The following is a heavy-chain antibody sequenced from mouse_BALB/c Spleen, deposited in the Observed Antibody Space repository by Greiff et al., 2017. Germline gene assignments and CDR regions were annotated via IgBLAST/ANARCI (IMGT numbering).Heavy chain of an antibody. Sequence: EVKLVESGGGLVKPGGSLKLSCAASGFAFSSYDMSWVRQTPEKRLEWVAYISSGGGSTYYPDTVKGRFTISRDNAKNTLYLQMSSLKSEDTAMYYCATLLRLRGWYFDVWGAGTTVTVSS. J-gene: IGHJ1*01. V-gene: IGHV5-12-1*01. CDR3: ATLLRLRGWYFDV. CDR1: GFAFSSYD. D-gene: IGHD1-2*01. CDR2: ISSGGGST.